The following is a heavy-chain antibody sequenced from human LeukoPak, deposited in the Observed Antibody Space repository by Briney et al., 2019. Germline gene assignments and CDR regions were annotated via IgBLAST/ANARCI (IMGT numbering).Heavy chain of an antibody. CDR3: ARDRPYSSGWYGWGVFDY. D-gene: IGHD6-19*01. Sequence: GGSLRLSCAASGFTFSSYWMHWVRQAPGKGLVWVSRINSDGSSTTYADSVKGRFTISRDNAKNTLYLQMNSLRAEDTAVYYCARDRPYSSGWYGWGVFDYWGQGTLVTVSS. CDR1: GFTFSSYW. CDR2: INSDGSST. V-gene: IGHV3-74*01. J-gene: IGHJ4*02.